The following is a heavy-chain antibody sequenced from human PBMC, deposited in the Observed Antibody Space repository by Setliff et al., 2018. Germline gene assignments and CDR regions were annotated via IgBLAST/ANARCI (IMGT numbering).Heavy chain of an antibody. D-gene: IGHD2-2*01. CDR1: GYTFTNYG. V-gene: IGHV1-18*04. CDR2: IITSTGKT. CDR3: ARFGGSCSSSSCYASDL. Sequence: KVSCKASGYTFTNYGFHWVRQAPGQGLEWMAMIITSTGKTSYAQRFQGRVTVTTDTCTGTGYMELRSLRSDDTAMYFCARFGGSCSSSSCYASDLWGQGTMVTVSS. J-gene: IGHJ3*01.